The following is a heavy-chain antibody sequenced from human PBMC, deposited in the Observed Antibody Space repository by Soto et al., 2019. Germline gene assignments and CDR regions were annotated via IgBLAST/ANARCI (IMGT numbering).Heavy chain of an antibody. V-gene: IGHV4-59*08. D-gene: IGHD3-10*01. CDR3: ARPSYYYGSGSFALDI. CDR2: VYWTGST. J-gene: IGHJ3*02. Sequence: VQLQESGPGLVKPSETLSLTCTVSGDSISGYYWSWIRQPPGRGLEWIGYVYWTGSTNYNPSLKSRVTILIDTSKNQFSLRLSSVTAADTALYYCARPSYYYGSGSFALDIWGQGTMITVSS. CDR1: GDSISGYY.